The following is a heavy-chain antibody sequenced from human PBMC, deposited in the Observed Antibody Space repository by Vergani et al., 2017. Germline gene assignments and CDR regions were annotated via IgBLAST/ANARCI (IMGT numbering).Heavy chain of an antibody. CDR3: ARHRDYVWGRMDGMDV. Sequence: EVQLVESGGGLVQPGGSLRLSCAASGFTFSSYWMSWVRQAPGKGLEWVANIKQDGSEKYYVDSVKGRFTISRDNAKNSLYLQMNSLRAEDTAVYYCARHRDYVWGRMDGMDVWGQGTTVTVSS. V-gene: IGHV3-7*01. J-gene: IGHJ6*02. CDR2: IKQDGSEK. D-gene: IGHD3-16*01. CDR1: GFTFSSYW.